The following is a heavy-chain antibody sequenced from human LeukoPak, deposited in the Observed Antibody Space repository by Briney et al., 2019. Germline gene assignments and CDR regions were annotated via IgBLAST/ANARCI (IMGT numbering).Heavy chain of an antibody. V-gene: IGHV3-7*01. CDR2: VKQDGGGE. Sequence: GGSLRLSCAASGFNLTDYWMSWVRQAPGKGLEWVANVKQDGGGEYYVDSVKGRFTISRDNAKNSVYLQMNRLRADDTAMYYCARGPWFAGGGQGTLVTVSS. D-gene: IGHD3-9*01. J-gene: IGHJ4*02. CDR1: GFNLTDYW. CDR3: ARGPWFAG.